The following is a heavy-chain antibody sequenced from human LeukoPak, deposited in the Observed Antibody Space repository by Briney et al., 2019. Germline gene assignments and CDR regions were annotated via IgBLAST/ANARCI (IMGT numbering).Heavy chain of an antibody. CDR3: ARDSDIVVVIATSSFGY. J-gene: IGHJ4*02. V-gene: IGHV3-20*04. CDR2: INWNGGST. D-gene: IGHD2-21*01. Sequence: GGSLRLSCAASGFTFDDYGMSWVRQAPGKGLEWVPGINWNGGSTGYADSVKGRFTISRDNAKNSLYLQMNSLRAEDTALYYCARDSDIVVVIATSSFGYWGQGTLVTVSS. CDR1: GFTFDDYG.